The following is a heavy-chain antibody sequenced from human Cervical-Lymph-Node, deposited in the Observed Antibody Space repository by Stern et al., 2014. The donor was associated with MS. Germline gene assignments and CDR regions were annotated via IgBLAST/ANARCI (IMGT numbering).Heavy chain of an antibody. V-gene: IGHV4-39*01. Sequence: VQLVESGPGLVKPSETLSLTCTASGGSMSSRSYYWGWIRQPPGKELEWIGSINYSGSPYYNPSLKSRVTISGDTSVNQFSLRLSSVTAADTAIYYCARQSRNFDWFDPWGQGTLVTVSS. CDR2: INYSGSP. D-gene: IGHD1-7*01. J-gene: IGHJ5*02. CDR1: GGSMSSRSYY. CDR3: ARQSRNFDWFDP.